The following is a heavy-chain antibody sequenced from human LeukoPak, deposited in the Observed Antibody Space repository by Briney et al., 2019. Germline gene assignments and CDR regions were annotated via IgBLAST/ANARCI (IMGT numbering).Heavy chain of an antibody. J-gene: IGHJ3*02. D-gene: IGHD3-10*02. Sequence: GGSLRLSCAASGFTFSSYGMHWVRQAPGKGLEWVAVISFDGSNKYYADSVKGGFTFSRDNSKNTLYLQMNSLRAEDTAVYYCAKASRYLGSGSYYRDAFDIWGQGTMVTVPS. CDR3: AKASRYLGSGSYYRDAFDI. CDR2: ISFDGSNK. V-gene: IGHV3-30*18. CDR1: GFTFSSYG.